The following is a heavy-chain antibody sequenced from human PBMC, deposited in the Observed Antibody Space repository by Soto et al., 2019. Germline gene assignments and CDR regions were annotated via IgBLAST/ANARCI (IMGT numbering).Heavy chain of an antibody. V-gene: IGHV3-48*01. CDR3: ARDRGKRYFDL. D-gene: IGHD3-10*01. CDR1: GFTFSSYS. Sequence: EVQLVESGGGLVQPGGSLRLSCAASGFTFSSYSMNWVRQAPGKGLEWVSYISSSSSTIYYADSVKGRFTISRDNAKNSLYLQMNSLRVEDTAVYYCARDRGKRYFDLWGRGTLVTVSS. J-gene: IGHJ2*01. CDR2: ISSSSSTI.